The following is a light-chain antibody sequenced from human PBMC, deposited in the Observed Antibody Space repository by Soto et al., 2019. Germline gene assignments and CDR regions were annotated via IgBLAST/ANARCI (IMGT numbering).Light chain of an antibody. CDR2: GAS. V-gene: IGKV3-15*01. CDR3: QQYNNWPPIT. CDR1: QSVNNK. Sequence: EIVMTQSPATLSLSPGERATLSCRASQSVNNKVAWYQQKPGQAPRLLIFGASTRATGIPARFSGSGSVTEFTLTISILQSEDFAVYYCQQYNNWPPITFGQGTRLEV. J-gene: IGKJ5*01.